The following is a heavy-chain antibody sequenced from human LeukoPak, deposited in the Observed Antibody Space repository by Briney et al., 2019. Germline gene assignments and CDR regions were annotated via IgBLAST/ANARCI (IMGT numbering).Heavy chain of an antibody. V-gene: IGHV5-51*01. CDR2: IYPGDSGT. Sequence: GESLKISCKGSGFSFANYWIGWVRQMSGKGLEGMAIIYPGDSGTRYSPSLQGQVTISADKSISTAYLQWSSLKASDTAMYYCARLRGYSSEVDYWGQGTLVTVSS. D-gene: IGHD6-19*01. CDR3: ARLRGYSSEVDY. CDR1: GFSFANYW. J-gene: IGHJ4*02.